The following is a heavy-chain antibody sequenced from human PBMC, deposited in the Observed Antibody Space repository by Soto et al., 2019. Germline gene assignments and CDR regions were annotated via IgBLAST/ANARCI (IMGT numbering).Heavy chain of an antibody. Sequence: ASVKVSCKASGYTFTSYDINWVRQATGQGLEWMGWMNPNSGNTGYAQKFQGRVTMTRNTSISTAYMELSSLRSEDTAVYYCVSLGGYKGPYYYGMDVWGQGTTVTVSS. V-gene: IGHV1-8*01. D-gene: IGHD5-12*01. CDR2: MNPNSGNT. CDR3: VSLGGYKGPYYYGMDV. J-gene: IGHJ6*02. CDR1: GYTFTSYD.